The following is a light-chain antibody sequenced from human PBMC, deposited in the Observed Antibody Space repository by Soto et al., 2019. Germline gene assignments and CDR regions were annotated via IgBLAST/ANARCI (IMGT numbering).Light chain of an antibody. Sequence: EIVMTQSPATLSVSPGERATLSCRASQSVSSNFAWYQQKPGQAPRHLIYGASTRATGIPARFSGSGAGTEFTLTISSLQSEDFGVYYCQQYNNWPPGTFGQGTKVGIK. J-gene: IGKJ1*01. CDR2: GAS. CDR1: QSVSSN. CDR3: QQYNNWPPGT. V-gene: IGKV3-15*01.